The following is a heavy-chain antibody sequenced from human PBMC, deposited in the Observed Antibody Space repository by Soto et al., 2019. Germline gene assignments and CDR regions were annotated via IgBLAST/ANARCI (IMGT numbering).Heavy chain of an antibody. CDR2: ISAYNGNT. CDR1: GYTFTSYG. CDR3: AINYYDFWSGSDYYYYYMDV. V-gene: IGHV1-18*01. J-gene: IGHJ6*03. D-gene: IGHD3-3*01. Sequence: GASVKVSCKASGYTFTSYGISWVRQAPGQGLEWMGWISAYNGNTNYAQKLQGRVTMTTDTSTSTAYMELRSLRSDDTAVYYCAINYYDFWSGSDYYYYYMDVWGKGTTVTVSS.